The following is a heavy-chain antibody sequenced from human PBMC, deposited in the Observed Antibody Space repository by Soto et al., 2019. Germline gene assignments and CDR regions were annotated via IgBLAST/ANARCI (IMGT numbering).Heavy chain of an antibody. Sequence: GASVKVSCKASGYTFTSYAMRWVRQAPGQRLEWMGWINAGNGNTKYSQKFQGRVTITRDTSASTAYMELSSLRSEDTAVYYCAREDLIVVVIPRGMDVWGQGTTVTVSS. CDR3: AREDLIVVVIPRGMDV. D-gene: IGHD3-22*01. CDR1: GYTFTSYA. V-gene: IGHV1-3*01. CDR2: INAGNGNT. J-gene: IGHJ6*02.